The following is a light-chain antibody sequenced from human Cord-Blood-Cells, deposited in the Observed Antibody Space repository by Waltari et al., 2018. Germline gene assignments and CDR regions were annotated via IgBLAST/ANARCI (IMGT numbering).Light chain of an antibody. CDR1: QSGSSN. CDR2: GAS. Sequence: DIVMPQSPATLSVSPGERATLSCRASQSGSSNLAWYQQKPGQAPRLLIYGASTRATGIPARFSGSGSGTEFTLTISSLQSEDFAVYYCQQYNNWPYTFGQGTKLEIK. CDR3: QQYNNWPYT. V-gene: IGKV3D-15*01. J-gene: IGKJ2*01.